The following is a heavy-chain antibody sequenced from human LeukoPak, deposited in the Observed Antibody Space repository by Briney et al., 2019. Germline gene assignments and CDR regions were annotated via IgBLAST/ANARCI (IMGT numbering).Heavy chain of an antibody. CDR3: ARGYSSSWNYFDY. CDR2: VFDSGGT. J-gene: IGHJ4*02. Sequence: SETLSLTCTVSGGSISNYWWSWIRQPPGQGLEWIGYVFDSGGTNYNPSLKSRVTISVDTSKKQFSLKLSSVTAADTAVYYCARGYSSSWNYFDYWGQGTLVTVSS. D-gene: IGHD6-13*01. CDR1: GGSISNYW. V-gene: IGHV4-59*01.